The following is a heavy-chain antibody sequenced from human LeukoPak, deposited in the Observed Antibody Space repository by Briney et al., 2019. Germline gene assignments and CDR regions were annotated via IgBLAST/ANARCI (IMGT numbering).Heavy chain of an antibody. CDR3: AAYYSSGSQSSYWGQGTQSYHVH. CDR1: GFTFSNYW. V-gene: IGHV3-7*01. D-gene: IGHD3-10*01. Sequence: GGSLRLSCAASGFTFSNYWMNWVRQAPGKGLEWVANIKPDGSEKTYLDSVKGRFTISRDNAKNSLYVEMNTLRAEDTAVYYCAAYYSSGSQSSYWGQGTQSYHVHWGQGHLVTVSS. CDR2: IKPDGSEK. J-gene: IGHJ4*02.